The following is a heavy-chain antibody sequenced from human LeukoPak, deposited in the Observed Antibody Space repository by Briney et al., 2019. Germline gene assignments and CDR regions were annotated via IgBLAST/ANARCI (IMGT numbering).Heavy chain of an antibody. CDR2: IYYSGST. V-gene: IGHV4-59*12. D-gene: IGHD3-10*01. Sequence: SETLSLTCTVSGGSISSYYWSWIRQPPGKGLEWIGYIYYSGSTNYNPSLKSRVTISVDTSKNQFSLKLSSVTAADTAVYYCARSPYYYGSGSHLIAWGQGTLVTVSS. CDR3: ARSPYYYGSGSHLIA. J-gene: IGHJ5*02. CDR1: GGSISSYY.